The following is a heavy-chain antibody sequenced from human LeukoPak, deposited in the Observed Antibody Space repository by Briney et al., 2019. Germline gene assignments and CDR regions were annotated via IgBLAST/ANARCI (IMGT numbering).Heavy chain of an antibody. V-gene: IGHV3-21*01. D-gene: IGHD5-24*01. J-gene: IGHJ4*02. CDR1: GFTFSSHN. Sequence: GGSLRLSCAASGFTFSSHNMNWVRQAPGKGLEWVPSISGSSSHRFYVDSVKGRFTISRDNAINSLFLQMNSLRAEDTAVYYCARDDTNGYPDYWGQGTLVTVSS. CDR3: ARDDTNGYPDY. CDR2: ISGSSSHR.